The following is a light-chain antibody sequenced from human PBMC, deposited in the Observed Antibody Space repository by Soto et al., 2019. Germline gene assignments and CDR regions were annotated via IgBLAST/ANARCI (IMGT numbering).Light chain of an antibody. CDR2: DAS. CDR3: QQYNNWPLT. V-gene: IGKV3D-15*01. Sequence: ETVMTQSPATLSVSPGDRATLSCIASQSVSYNLAWYQQKPGQAPRLLIYDASTRATGIPARFSGSASGTEFTLTISSLLSEDFAVYYCQQYNNWPLTFGGGTKVDIK. CDR1: QSVSYN. J-gene: IGKJ4*01.